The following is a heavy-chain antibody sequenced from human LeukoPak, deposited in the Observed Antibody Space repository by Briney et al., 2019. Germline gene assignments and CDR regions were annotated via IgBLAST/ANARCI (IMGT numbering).Heavy chain of an antibody. CDR1: GGTFSSYA. Sequence: SVKVSCKASGGTFSSYAISWVRQAPGQGLEWMGGIIPIFGTANYAQKFQGRVTITADESTSTAYMELSSLRSEDTAVHYCARGRFFEWLLYHPTLDYWGQGTLVTVSS. CDR3: ARGRFFEWLLYHPTLDY. V-gene: IGHV1-69*01. J-gene: IGHJ4*02. CDR2: IIPIFGTA. D-gene: IGHD3-3*01.